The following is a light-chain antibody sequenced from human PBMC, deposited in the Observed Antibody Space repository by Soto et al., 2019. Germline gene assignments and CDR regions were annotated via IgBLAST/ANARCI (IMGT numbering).Light chain of an antibody. CDR3: SSYAGSNNGV. CDR2: EVS. CDR1: SSDVGDYNY. J-gene: IGLJ3*02. V-gene: IGLV2-8*01. Sequence: QSALTQPPSASGSPGQSVTISCTGTSSDVGDYNYVSWYQQHPGKAPKLMIYEVSKRPSGVPDRFSGSKSGNTASLTVSGVQAEDEADYYCSSYAGSNNGVFGGGTKLTVL.